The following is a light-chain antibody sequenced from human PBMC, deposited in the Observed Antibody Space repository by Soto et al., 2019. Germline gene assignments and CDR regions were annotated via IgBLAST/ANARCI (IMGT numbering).Light chain of an antibody. J-gene: IGLJ2*01. CDR1: TSNIGSTY. CDR2: RNN. V-gene: IGLV1-47*01. CDR3: ASWDNNLNGPI. Sequence: QSVLTQPPSASGTPGQTVTLSCSGATSNIGSTYAFWYQQLPGTAPKLLIYRNNQRPSGVSDRFSGSRSGTSASLAITGLRVDDEADYYCASWDNNLNGPIFGGGTKVTVL.